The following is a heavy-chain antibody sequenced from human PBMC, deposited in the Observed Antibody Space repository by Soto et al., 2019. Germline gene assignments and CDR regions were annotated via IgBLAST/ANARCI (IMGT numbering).Heavy chain of an antibody. Sequence: SETLSLTCTVSTDSSSFTNCYWGWIRQPPGKGLQWIGSSSYNGGTFYNPSLKGRVVISFDTSKKQSSLQVTSVTAADTAVYFCARHRIEVVWRGFDFWGQGSPVTVPS. V-gene: IGHV4-39*01. CDR2: SSYNGGT. CDR3: ARHRIEVVWRGFDF. J-gene: IGHJ4*02. D-gene: IGHD3-10*01. CDR1: TDSSSFTNCY.